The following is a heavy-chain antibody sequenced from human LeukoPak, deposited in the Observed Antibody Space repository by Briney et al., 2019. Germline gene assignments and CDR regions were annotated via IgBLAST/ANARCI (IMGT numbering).Heavy chain of an antibody. CDR3: AREEVGATYDY. J-gene: IGHJ4*02. CDR2: INWNGGST. V-gene: IGHV3-20*01. D-gene: IGHD1-26*01. CDR1: GFTVSSNY. Sequence: PGGSLRLSCAASGFTVSSNYMSWVRQAPGKGLEWVSGINWNGGSTGYADSVKGRFTISRDNAKNSLYLQMNSLRAEDTALYHCAREEVGATYDYWGQGTLVTVSS.